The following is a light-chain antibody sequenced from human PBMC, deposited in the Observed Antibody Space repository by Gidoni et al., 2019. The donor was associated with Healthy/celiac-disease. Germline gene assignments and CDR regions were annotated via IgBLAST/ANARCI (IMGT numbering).Light chain of an antibody. J-gene: IGKJ3*01. CDR1: QGISNY. V-gene: IGKV1-27*01. CDR2: AAS. Sequence: DIQMTQSPSSLSASVGDRVTITCRASQGISNYLAWYQQKPGKVPKLLIYAASTLQSGVPSRFSGSGSGTDFTLTISSLQPEDVATYYCQKYNSARTFXPXTKVDIK. CDR3: QKYNSART.